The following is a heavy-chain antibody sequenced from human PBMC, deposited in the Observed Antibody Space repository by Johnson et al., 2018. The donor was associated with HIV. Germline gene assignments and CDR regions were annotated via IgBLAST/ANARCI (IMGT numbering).Heavy chain of an antibody. Sequence: VQLVESGGGLVQPGGSLRLSCAASGFTFSSYDIHWVRQATGKGLESVSPIGPAADTYYPGSVKGRFTVSRENAKNSLYLQMNSLRVEDTAVYYCAKVAVATAAGGVALDIWGPGTMVTVS. CDR2: IGPAADT. D-gene: IGHD6-13*01. CDR3: AKVAVATAAGGVALDI. V-gene: IGHV3-13*01. CDR1: GFTFSSYD. J-gene: IGHJ3*02.